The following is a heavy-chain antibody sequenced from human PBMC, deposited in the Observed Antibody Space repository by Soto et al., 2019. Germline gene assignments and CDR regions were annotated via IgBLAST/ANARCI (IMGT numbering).Heavy chain of an antibody. V-gene: IGHV1-18*01. D-gene: IGHD3-10*01. Sequence: QVQLVQCGAEVKKPGASVKVSCKASGYSCTSYGISWVRQARGQGLEWMGWISAYNGNTNYGQKLQGSVTMTTDTATSTAYMELRSLRCDDTAVYYCTREYSYGSGPWYWGQGTRVTVSS. CDR1: GYSCTSYG. CDR3: TREYSYGSGPWY. CDR2: ISAYNGNT. J-gene: IGHJ4*02.